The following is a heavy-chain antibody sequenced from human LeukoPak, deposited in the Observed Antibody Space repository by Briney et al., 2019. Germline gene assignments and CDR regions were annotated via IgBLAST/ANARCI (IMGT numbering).Heavy chain of an antibody. CDR3: ATTLGATWGAFDI. J-gene: IGHJ3*02. CDR1: GGSISSGGYY. Sequence: PSETLSLTCTVSGGSISSGGYYWSWIRQHPGKGLEWIGYIYYSGSTYYNPPLKSRVTISVDTSKNQFSLKLSSVTAADTAVYYCATTLGATWGAFDIWGQGTMVTVSS. V-gene: IGHV4-31*03. D-gene: IGHD1-26*01. CDR2: IYYSGST.